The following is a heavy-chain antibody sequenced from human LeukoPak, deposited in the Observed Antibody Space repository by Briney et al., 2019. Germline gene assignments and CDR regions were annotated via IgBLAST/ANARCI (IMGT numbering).Heavy chain of an antibody. Sequence: ASVKVSCKASGYTFTGYYMHWVRQAPRQGLEWMGWINPNSGGTNYAQKFQGRVTMTRDTSISTAYMELSRLRSDDTAVYYCARVKYNWNDIFENWFDPWGQGTLVTVSS. CDR2: INPNSGGT. D-gene: IGHD1-1*01. CDR3: ARVKYNWNDIFENWFDP. V-gene: IGHV1-2*02. CDR1: GYTFTGYY. J-gene: IGHJ5*02.